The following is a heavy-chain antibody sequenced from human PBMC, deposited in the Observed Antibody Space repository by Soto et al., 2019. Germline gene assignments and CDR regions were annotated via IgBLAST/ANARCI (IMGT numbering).Heavy chain of an antibody. CDR3: AGGGTDNIVATITDLDNWFDP. CDR1: GYTFTSYG. J-gene: IGHJ5*02. V-gene: IGHV1-18*01. CDR2: ISAYNGNT. D-gene: IGHD5-12*01. Sequence: QVQLVQSGAEVKKPGASVKVSCKASGYTFTSYGISWVRQAPGQGLEWMGWISAYNGNTNYAQKLQGRVTMTTDTSTSTAYMELRSLRSDDTAVYYCAGGGTDNIVATITDLDNWFDPWGQGTLVTVSS.